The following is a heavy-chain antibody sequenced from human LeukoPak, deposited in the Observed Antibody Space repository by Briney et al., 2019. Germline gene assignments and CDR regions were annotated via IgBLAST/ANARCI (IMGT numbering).Heavy chain of an antibody. CDR2: IKQDRTEI. CDR1: GFTFSSHW. J-gene: IGHJ3*02. CDR3: AREFPPPDAFDI. Sequence: AGGSLRLSCAASGFTFSSHWMTWHRQAPGEGLEFVANIKQDRTEINYADSVKGRFTVSRDNAKNSLYLQMNSMRSEDTAVYYCAREFPPPDAFDIWGQGTMVTVSS. V-gene: IGHV3-7*03.